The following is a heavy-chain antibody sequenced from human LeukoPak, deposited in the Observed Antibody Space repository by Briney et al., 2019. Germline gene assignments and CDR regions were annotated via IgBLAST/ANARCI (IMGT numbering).Heavy chain of an antibody. J-gene: IGHJ4*02. CDR1: GFTFTNNG. Sequence: GGSLRLSCVASGFTFTNNGMIWVRQAPGKGLVWVSCINNDGRSTTYADSVKGRFTISRDNAKNTLYLQMNSLRAEDTAMYYCTRNYNGMSYWGQGTLVIVSS. CDR3: TRNYNGMSY. V-gene: IGHV3-74*01. CDR2: INNDGRST. D-gene: IGHD1-26*01.